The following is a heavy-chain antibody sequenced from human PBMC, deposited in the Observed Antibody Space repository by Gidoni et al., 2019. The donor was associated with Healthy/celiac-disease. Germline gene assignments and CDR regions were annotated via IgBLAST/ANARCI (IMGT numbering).Heavy chain of an antibody. CDR3: AKRRVVVTAARGHFDY. Sequence: EVQLLESGGGLVQPGGSLRLSCAASGFTFSSYAMSWVRQAPGKGLEWVSAISGSGGSTYYADSVKGRFTISRDNSKNTLYLQMNSLRAEDTAVYYCAKRRVVVTAARGHFDYWGQGTLVTVSS. D-gene: IGHD2-21*02. CDR1: GFTFSSYA. CDR2: ISGSGGST. J-gene: IGHJ4*02. V-gene: IGHV3-23*01.